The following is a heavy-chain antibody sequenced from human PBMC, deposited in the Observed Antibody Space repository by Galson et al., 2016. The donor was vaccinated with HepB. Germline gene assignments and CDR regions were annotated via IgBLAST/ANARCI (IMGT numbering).Heavy chain of an antibody. Sequence: PALVKPTQTLTLTCTFSGFSLSSSGVGVGWIRQPPGKALEWLALIYWDDDKRYSPSLKSRLTITKDTSKNQVVLTMTNLDPGDTATYYFAHGVVAFDPWGQGTLVTVSS. V-gene: IGHV2-5*02. J-gene: IGHJ5*02. CDR2: IYWDDDK. CDR1: GFSLSSSGVG. D-gene: IGHD2-15*01. CDR3: AHGVVAFDP.